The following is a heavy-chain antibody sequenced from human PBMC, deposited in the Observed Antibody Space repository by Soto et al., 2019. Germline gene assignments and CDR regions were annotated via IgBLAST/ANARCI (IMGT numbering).Heavy chain of an antibody. CDR2: INPSGGST. D-gene: IGHD2-2*01. V-gene: IGHV1-46*03. CDR1: GYTFTSYY. J-gene: IGHJ3*02. CDR3: ARDLWGYCSSTSCYEGAFDI. Sequence: GASVKVSCKASGYTFTSYYMHWVRQAPGQGLEWMGIINPSGGSTSYAQKFQGRVTMTRDTSTSTVYMELSSLRSEDTAVYYCARDLWGYCSSTSCYEGAFDIWGQGTMVTVS.